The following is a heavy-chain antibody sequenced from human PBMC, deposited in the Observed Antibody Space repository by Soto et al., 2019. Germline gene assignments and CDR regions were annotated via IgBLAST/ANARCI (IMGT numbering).Heavy chain of an antibody. D-gene: IGHD6-13*01. V-gene: IGHV4-4*02. J-gene: IGHJ4*02. CDR1: GGSINNSDW. CDR3: ASASATIAAAAIFDY. Sequence: SETLSLTCAVSGGSINNSDWWTWVRQPPGKGLEWIGEIYQSGSTNYNPSLESRVRMSVDKSRNQFSLKLTSVSAADTAVYYCASASATIAAAAIFDYWGQGTLVTVSS. CDR2: IYQSGST.